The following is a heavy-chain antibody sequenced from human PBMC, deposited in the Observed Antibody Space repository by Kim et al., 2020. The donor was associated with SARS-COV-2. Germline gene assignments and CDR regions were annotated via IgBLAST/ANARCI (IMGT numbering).Heavy chain of an antibody. CDR3: AKEKPTTAYIAVAGIDY. V-gene: IGHV3-30*18. J-gene: IGHJ4*02. CDR1: GFTFSSYG. CDR2: ISYDGSNK. D-gene: IGHD6-19*01. Sequence: GGSLRLSCAASGFTFSSYGMHWVRQAPGKGLEWVAVISYDGSNKYYADSVKGRFTISRDNSKNTLYLQMNSLRAEDTAVYYCAKEKPTTAYIAVAGIDYWGQGTLVTVSS.